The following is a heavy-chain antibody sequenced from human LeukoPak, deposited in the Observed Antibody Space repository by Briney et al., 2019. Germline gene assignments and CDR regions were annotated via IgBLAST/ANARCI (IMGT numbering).Heavy chain of an antibody. D-gene: IGHD1-1*01. Sequence: ASVKVSCKASGYTFTSYGISWVRQAPGQGLEWMGWINPNSGGTNYAQKFQGRVTMTRDTSISTAYMELSRLRSDDTAVYYCARDGTDGSYYDYWGQGTLVTVSS. CDR1: GYTFTSYG. J-gene: IGHJ4*02. V-gene: IGHV1-2*02. CDR2: INPNSGGT. CDR3: ARDGTDGSYYDY.